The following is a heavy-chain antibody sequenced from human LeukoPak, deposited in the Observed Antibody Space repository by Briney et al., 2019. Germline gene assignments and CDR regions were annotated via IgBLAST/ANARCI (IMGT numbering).Heavy chain of an antibody. V-gene: IGHV3-64D*06. Sequence: PGGSLRLSCSASGFTFSSYAMHWVRQTPGKGLEYVSIISSNGGSTYYAESVKGRFTISRGNSKSTLYLQMSSLRVEDTAVYYCVKDCCCSSTSCYRGGPAFDYWGQGTLVTVSP. CDR3: VKDCCCSSTSCYRGGPAFDY. D-gene: IGHD2-2*01. J-gene: IGHJ4*02. CDR1: GFTFSSYA. CDR2: ISSNGGST.